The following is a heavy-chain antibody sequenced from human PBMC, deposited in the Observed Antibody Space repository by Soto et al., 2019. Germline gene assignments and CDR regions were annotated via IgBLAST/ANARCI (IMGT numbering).Heavy chain of an antibody. J-gene: IGHJ6*02. CDR1: GGTFSSYA. CDR3: GRLGTLPPPYYYYGMDV. Sequence: QVQLVQSGAEVKKPGSSVKVSCKASGGTFSSYAISWVRQAPGQGLEWMGGIIPIFGTANYAQKFQGRVTITADESTSTAYRGVSSLRSEDTAVFYWGRLGTLPPPYYYYGMDVWGQGTTVTVSS. V-gene: IGHV1-69*01. D-gene: IGHD1-1*01. CDR2: IIPIFGTA.